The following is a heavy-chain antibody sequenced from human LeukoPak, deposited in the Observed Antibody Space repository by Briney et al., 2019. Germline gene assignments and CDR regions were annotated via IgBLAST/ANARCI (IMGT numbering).Heavy chain of an antibody. D-gene: IGHD2-2*01. Sequence: GGSLRLSCAASGFTLSSYWMQWVRQAPGKGLVWVSRINSDGSSTSYADSVKGRFTISRDNAKNTLYLQMNSLRAEDTAVYYCAKDPRRYCSSTSCSHNPFDIWGQGTMVTVSS. CDR3: AKDPRRYCSSTSCSHNPFDI. J-gene: IGHJ3*02. CDR2: INSDGSST. V-gene: IGHV3-74*01. CDR1: GFTLSSYW.